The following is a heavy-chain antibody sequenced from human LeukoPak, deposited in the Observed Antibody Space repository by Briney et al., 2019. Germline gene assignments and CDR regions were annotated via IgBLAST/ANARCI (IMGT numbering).Heavy chain of an antibody. D-gene: IGHD3-10*01. V-gene: IGHV3-23*01. CDR3: EKVMKGSERLTMVRGVIIKTAGLYYMDV. CDR1: GFTLSSYA. J-gene: IGHJ6*03. Sequence: GGSLRLSCAASGFTLSSYAMSWVRQAPGKGLEWVSRISASGGSTNYADSVKGRFTISRDNSKNTVYLQMNSLRAEDTAVYYCEKVMKGSERLTMVRGVIIKTAGLYYMDVWGKGTTVTVSS. CDR2: ISASGGST.